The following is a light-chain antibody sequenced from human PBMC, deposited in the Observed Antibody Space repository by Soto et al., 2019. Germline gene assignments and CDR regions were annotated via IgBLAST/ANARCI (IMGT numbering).Light chain of an antibody. Sequence: QSVLTQPASVSGSPGQSITISCTGTSSDLAIYNYVSWYQQQPGKAPKLMIYQLTNRPSGVSNRFSGSRSGNTASLTISGLQAEDEADYYCSSYTDSSNYVFGTGTKLTVL. V-gene: IGLV2-14*01. CDR1: SSDLAIYNY. CDR3: SSYTDSSNYV. J-gene: IGLJ1*01. CDR2: QLT.